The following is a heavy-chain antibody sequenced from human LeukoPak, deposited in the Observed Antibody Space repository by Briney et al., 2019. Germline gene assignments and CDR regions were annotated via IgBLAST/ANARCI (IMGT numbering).Heavy chain of an antibody. V-gene: IGHV4-39*01. CDR1: GGSISTSNYY. J-gene: IGHJ5*02. D-gene: IGHD6-19*01. CDR3: ARHRSGVAGTLHWFDP. Sequence: PSETLSLTCTVSGGSISTSNYYWGWIRQPPGKGLEWIGNIFYSGSTYYNPSLKSRVTISVDTSKNQFSLKLSSVTAADTAVYYCARHRSGVAGTLHWFDPWGQGTLVTVSS. CDR2: IFYSGST.